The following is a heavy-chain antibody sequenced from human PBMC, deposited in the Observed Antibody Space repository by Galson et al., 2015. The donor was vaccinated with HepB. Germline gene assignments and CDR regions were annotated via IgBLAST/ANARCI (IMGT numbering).Heavy chain of an antibody. J-gene: IGHJ1*01. D-gene: IGHD3-3*01. V-gene: IGHV4-34*01. CDR3: ARLSPRDTYDLWSGYSPLTYFQH. CDR2: INHSGST. Sequence: TLSLTCAVSGGSFSGYYWSWIRQPPGKGLEWIGEINHSGSTNYNPSLKSRVTISVDKSKNQFSLKLSSVTAADTAVYYCARLSPRDTYDLWSGYSPLTYFQHWGQGTLVTVSS. CDR1: GGSFSGYY.